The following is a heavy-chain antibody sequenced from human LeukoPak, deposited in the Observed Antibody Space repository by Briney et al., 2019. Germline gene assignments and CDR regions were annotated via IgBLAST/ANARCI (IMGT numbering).Heavy chain of an antibody. CDR1: GFTLSSYW. J-gene: IGHJ4*02. Sequence: TGGSLRLSCAASGFTLSSYWMHWVRQAPGKGLVWVSRINSDGSSTSYADSVKGRFTISRDNAKNTLYLQMNSLRAEDTAVYYCARGGGYSYGCTDYWGQGTLVTVSS. V-gene: IGHV3-74*01. CDR2: INSDGSST. CDR3: ARGGGYSYGCTDY. D-gene: IGHD5-18*01.